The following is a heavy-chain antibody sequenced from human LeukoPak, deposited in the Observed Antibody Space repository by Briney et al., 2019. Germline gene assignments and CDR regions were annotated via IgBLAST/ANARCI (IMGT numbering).Heavy chain of an antibody. D-gene: IGHD3-22*01. J-gene: IGHJ5*02. CDR2: ISPIFGTA. V-gene: IGHV1-69*05. CDR3: ASSTVYYYDSSGYYWFDP. Sequence: GSSVKLSCTASGATFSSYTISWVRRAPGQALEWMGRISPIFGTANYAQKFQGRVTITTDESTSTAYMELSSLTSEDTAVYYCASSTVYYYDSSGYYWFDPWGQGTLVTVSS. CDR1: GATFSSYT.